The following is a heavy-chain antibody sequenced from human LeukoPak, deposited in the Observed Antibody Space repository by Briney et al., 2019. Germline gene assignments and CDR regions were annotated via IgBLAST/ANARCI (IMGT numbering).Heavy chain of an antibody. CDR2: MDPNSGNT. CDR3: ARVADDILTGYYNYYYYMDV. CDR1: GYTFTSYD. V-gene: IGHV1-8*01. Sequence: GASVNVSCKASGYTFTSYDINWVRQATGQGLEWMGWMDPNSGNTGYAQKFQGRVTMTRNTSISTAYMELSSLRSEDTAVYYCARVADDILTGYYNYYYYMDVWGKGTTVTVSS. D-gene: IGHD3-9*01. J-gene: IGHJ6*03.